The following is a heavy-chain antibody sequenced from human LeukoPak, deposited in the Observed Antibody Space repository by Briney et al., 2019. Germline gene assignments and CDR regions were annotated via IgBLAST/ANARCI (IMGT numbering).Heavy chain of an antibody. CDR1: GGSISSYY. Sequence: SETLSLTCTVSGGSISSYYWSWIRQPPGKGLEWIGEIYHSGSTNYNPSLKSRVTISVDKSKNQFSLKLSSVTAADTAVYYCARDISSYGDYYYMDVWGKGTTVTVSS. V-gene: IGHV4-59*12. CDR3: ARDISSYGDYYYMDV. J-gene: IGHJ6*03. D-gene: IGHD4-17*01. CDR2: IYHSGST.